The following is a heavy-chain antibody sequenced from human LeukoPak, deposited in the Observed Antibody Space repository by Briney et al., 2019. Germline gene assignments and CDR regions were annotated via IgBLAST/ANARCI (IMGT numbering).Heavy chain of an antibody. CDR3: ARNPLGEYYFDY. D-gene: IGHD3-16*01. J-gene: IGHJ4*02. CDR2: ISKDGNTN. V-gene: IGHV3-30-3*01. Sequence: GGPLRLPCTASGLPHNRSHIQWVRQAPEKALEWVASISKDGNTNYYTDPVQGRFTISRDNANNTQYLQLNSMRDEDAAVSYCARNPLGEYYFDYWGQGTLVTVSS. CDR1: GLPHNRSH.